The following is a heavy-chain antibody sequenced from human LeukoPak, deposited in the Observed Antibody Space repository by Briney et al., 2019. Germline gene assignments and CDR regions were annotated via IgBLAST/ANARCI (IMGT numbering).Heavy chain of an antibody. V-gene: IGHV3-NL1*01. CDR3: ARASKWGPYGDYEYYFDY. CDR1: GFTFSSYG. J-gene: IGHJ4*02. CDR2: IYSGGST. Sequence: PGRSLRLSCAASGFTFSSYGMHWVRQAPGKGLEWVSVIYSGGSTYYADSVKGRFTISRDNSKNTLYLQMNSLRAEDTAVYYCARASKWGPYGDYEYYFDYWGQGTLVTVSS. D-gene: IGHD4-17*01.